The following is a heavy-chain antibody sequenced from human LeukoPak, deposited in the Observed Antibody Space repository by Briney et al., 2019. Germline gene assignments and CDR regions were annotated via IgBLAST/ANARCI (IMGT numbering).Heavy chain of an antibody. CDR2: IYPGDSDT. D-gene: IGHD3-9*01. V-gene: IGHV5-51*01. Sequence: KAGESLKISCKGSGYSFTSYWIGWVRQMPGKGLEWMGIIYPGDSDTRYSPSFQGQVTISADKSISTAYLQWSSLKASDTAMYYCARQGGLRYFDWLSGFDPWGQGTLVTVSS. J-gene: IGHJ5*02. CDR1: GYSFTSYW. CDR3: ARQGGLRYFDWLSGFDP.